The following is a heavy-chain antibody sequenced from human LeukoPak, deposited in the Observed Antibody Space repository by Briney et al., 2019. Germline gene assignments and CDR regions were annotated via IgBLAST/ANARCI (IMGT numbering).Heavy chain of an antibody. CDR1: GYSISSGYC. CDR3: ARRYYSSPRSFDY. J-gene: IGHJ4*02. Sequence: SETLSLTCAVSGYSISSGYCWGWIRQPPGRGLEWIGTIYHSGSTYYNPSLKSRVTISVDTSKNQFSLKLSSVTAADTAVYYCARRYYSSPRSFDYWGQGTLVTVSS. D-gene: IGHD3-9*01. CDR2: IYHSGST. V-gene: IGHV4-38-2*01.